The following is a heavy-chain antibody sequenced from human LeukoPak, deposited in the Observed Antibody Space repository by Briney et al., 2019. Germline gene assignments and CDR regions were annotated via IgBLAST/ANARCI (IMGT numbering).Heavy chain of an antibody. CDR3: ARPQNSGSYSGAFDI. CDR1: GGSISSSSYY. J-gene: IGHJ3*02. V-gene: IGHV4-39*07. Sequence: SETLSLTCTVSGGSISSSSYYWGWIRQPPGKGLEWFGSIYYSGSTYYNPSLKTRVTISVDTSKNQFSLKLSSVTAADTAVYYCARPQNSGSYSGAFDIWGQGTMVTVSS. CDR2: IYYSGST. D-gene: IGHD1-26*01.